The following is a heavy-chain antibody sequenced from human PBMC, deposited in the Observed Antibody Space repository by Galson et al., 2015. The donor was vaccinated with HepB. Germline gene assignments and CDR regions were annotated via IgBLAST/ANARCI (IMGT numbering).Heavy chain of an antibody. V-gene: IGHV3-23*01. J-gene: IGHJ5*01. CDR1: GFAFDSHA. CDR3: VKGYGLFDS. CDR2: ITGKGDST. Sequence: SLRLSCAASGFAFDSHAMSWVRQAPGRGLEWISGITGKGDSTFYADSVKGRFTVSRDTSNNMLYLQMNSMRAEDAGLYFGVKGYGLFDSWGQGILVTVSS. D-gene: IGHD3-16*01.